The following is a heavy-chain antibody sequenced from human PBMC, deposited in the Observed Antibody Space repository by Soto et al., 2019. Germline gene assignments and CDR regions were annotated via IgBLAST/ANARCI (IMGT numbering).Heavy chain of an antibody. V-gene: IGHV3-30-3*01. CDR1: VFPFTDYS. D-gene: IGHD3-10*01. J-gene: IGHJ4*02. Sequence: GWSLRLSWAASVFPFTDYSLHWARQSPGKGLEWVAIISNDGSDIEYADSVKGRFTISRDNSNNMLHLEMNSLRMEDSAVYYCARDPRWRELLLDYWGQGTLVTVSS. CDR2: ISNDGSDI. CDR3: ARDPRWRELLLDY.